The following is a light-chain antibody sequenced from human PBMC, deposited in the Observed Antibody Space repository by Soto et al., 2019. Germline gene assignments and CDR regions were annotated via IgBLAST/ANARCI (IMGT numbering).Light chain of an antibody. CDR3: CSYAGSVV. Sequence: QSVLTQPASVSGSPGQSITISRTGTSSDVGSYNLVSWYQQHPDKAPKLMIYEVSKRPSGVSNRFSGSKSGNTASLTISGLQAEDEADYYCCSYAGSVVFGGGTKLTVL. CDR1: SSDVGSYNL. CDR2: EVS. V-gene: IGLV2-23*02. J-gene: IGLJ2*01.